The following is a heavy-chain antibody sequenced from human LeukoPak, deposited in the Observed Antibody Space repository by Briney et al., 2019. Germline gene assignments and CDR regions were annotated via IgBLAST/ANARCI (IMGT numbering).Heavy chain of an antibody. CDR2: IYNSGNT. V-gene: IGHV4-59*01. CDR3: VRDRELTY. CDR1: DGSISIYY. D-gene: IGHD1-26*01. J-gene: IGHJ4*02. Sequence: PSETLSLTCTVSDGSISIYYWSWIRQPPGKGLEWIGYIYNSGNTDYNPSLKGRVTISVDTSKSQFSLKLSSVTVADTAVYYCVRDRELTYWGQGTLVTVSS.